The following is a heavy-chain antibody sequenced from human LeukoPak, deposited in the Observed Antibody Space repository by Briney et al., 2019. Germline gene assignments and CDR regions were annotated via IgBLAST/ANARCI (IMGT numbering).Heavy chain of an antibody. D-gene: IGHD3-16*01. V-gene: IGHV4-4*07. CDR3: ARDWGRVGLRGFDP. CDR2: IHISGRS. J-gene: IGHJ5*02. CDR1: GDSMSSHY. Sequence: PSETLSLTCSVSGDSMSSHYLSWIRHPAGKGLEWIGRIHISGRSNINPSLKSRLTTSVDTSKNHFSLKLVSVTAADMAAYYCARDWGRVGLRGFDPWGQGTLVTVSS.